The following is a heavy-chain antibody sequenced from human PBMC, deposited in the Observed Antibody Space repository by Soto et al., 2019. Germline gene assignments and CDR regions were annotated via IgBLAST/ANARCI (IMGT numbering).Heavy chain of an antibody. D-gene: IGHD1-26*01. CDR3: ARGYSGPFNWFDP. V-gene: IGHV1-3*01. Sequence: ASVKVSCKASGYTFTSYAMHWVRQAPGQRLEWMGWINAGNGNTKYSQKFQGRVTITRDTSASTAYMELSGLRSEDTAVYYCARGYSGPFNWFDPWGQGTPVTVSS. CDR1: GYTFTSYA. J-gene: IGHJ5*02. CDR2: INAGNGNT.